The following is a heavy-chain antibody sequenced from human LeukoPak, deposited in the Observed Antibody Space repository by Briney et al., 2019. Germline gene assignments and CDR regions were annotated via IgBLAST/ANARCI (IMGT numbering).Heavy chain of an antibody. V-gene: IGHV4-4*02. CDR1: GGSISSSNW. J-gene: IGHJ2*01. Sequence: KPSETLSLTCAVSGGSISSSNWWTWVRQPPGKGLEWIGEIYHSGSTNYNPSLKRRVTMSVDTSKNQFSLKLSSVTAADTAVYYCARDYDSSSSPVSYWYFDLWGRGTLVTVSS. D-gene: IGHD6-6*01. CDR2: IYHSGST. CDR3: ARDYDSSSSPVSYWYFDL.